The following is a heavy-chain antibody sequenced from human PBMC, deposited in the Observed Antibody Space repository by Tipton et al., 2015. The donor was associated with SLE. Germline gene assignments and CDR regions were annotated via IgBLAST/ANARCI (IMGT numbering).Heavy chain of an antibody. Sequence: QVQLVQSGAEVKKPGASVKVSCKASGYTFTNYGISWVRQAPGQGLEWMGWSSAYNGNTNYAQKLQGRLTMTTDTSTSTAYMELRRLRSDDTAVYYCARDPGRLRFLARPEYWRQRTLVTVSS. V-gene: IGHV1-18*04. CDR3: ARDPGRLRFLARPEY. CDR2: SSAYNGNT. J-gene: IGHJ4*02. CDR1: GYTFTNYG. D-gene: IGHD3-3*01.